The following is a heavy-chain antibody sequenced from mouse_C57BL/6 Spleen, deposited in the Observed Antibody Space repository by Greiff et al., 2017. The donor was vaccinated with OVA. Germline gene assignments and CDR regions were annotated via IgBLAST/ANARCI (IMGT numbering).Heavy chain of an antibody. CDR3: ARGGPWFAY. V-gene: IGHV1-18*01. J-gene: IGHJ3*01. Sequence: DVHLVESGPELVKPGASVKIPCKASGYTFTDYNMDWVKQSHGKSLEWIGDINPNNGGTIYNQKFKGKATLTVDKSSSPAYMELRSLTSDDTAVYYCARGGPWFAYWGQGTLVTVSA. CDR1: GYTFTDYN. CDR2: INPNNGGT.